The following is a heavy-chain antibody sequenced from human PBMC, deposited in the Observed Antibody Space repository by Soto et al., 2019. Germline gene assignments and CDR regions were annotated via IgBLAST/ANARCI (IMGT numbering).Heavy chain of an antibody. D-gene: IGHD2-21*02. J-gene: IGHJ5*02. Sequence: QVQLVQSGAEVKKPGSSVKVSCKASGGSFSTYAISWVRQAPGQGLEWMGEISPIFGTPNYAQNFQGRVTIPADESTRTVYMKLSSLQSEDTAVYYCARSILVTTKSRWFDTWGQGSLVTVSS. CDR2: ISPIFGTP. CDR1: GGSFSTYA. CDR3: ARSILVTTKSRWFDT. V-gene: IGHV1-69*12.